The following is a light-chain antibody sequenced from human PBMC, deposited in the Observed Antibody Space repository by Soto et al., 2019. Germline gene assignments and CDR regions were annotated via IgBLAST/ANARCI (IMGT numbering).Light chain of an antibody. CDR2: GAS. J-gene: IGKJ1*01. V-gene: IGKV3-20*01. Sequence: EIVLTQSPGTLSLSPGERATLSCRASPSVSSSSLAWYQQKPGQAPRLLIYGASSRATGIPDRFSGSGSGTDFTLTISRLEPEDFAMYYCQQYYISRTFGQGTKVDIK. CDR3: QQYYISRT. CDR1: PSVSSSS.